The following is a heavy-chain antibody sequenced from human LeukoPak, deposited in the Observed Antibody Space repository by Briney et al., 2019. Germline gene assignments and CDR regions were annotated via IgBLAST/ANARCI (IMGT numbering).Heavy chain of an antibody. V-gene: IGHV4-59*01. CDR2: IYYSGST. J-gene: IGHJ4*02. CDR1: DGSISSYY. D-gene: IGHD5-18*01. CDR3: ARARGYSYGPDY. Sequence: SETLSLTCTVSDGSISSYYWSWIRQPPGKGLEWIGYIYYSGSTNYNPSLKSRVTISVDTSKNQFSLKLSSVTAADTAVYYCARARGYSYGPDYWGQGTLVTVSS.